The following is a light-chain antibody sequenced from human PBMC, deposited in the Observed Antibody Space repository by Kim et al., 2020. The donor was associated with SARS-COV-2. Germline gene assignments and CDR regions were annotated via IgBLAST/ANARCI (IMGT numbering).Light chain of an antibody. J-gene: IGKJ4*01. CDR2: GAT. V-gene: IGKV1-39*01. Sequence: VGEKGTTPCRERERDSNMLKWDTQRPGRTPKLLVFGATSLQSGGPSRCSGRGYGAEFTLTIRGVQPEDNATYICEKSYRPPLTFGGGTKVDIK. CDR3: EKSYRPPLT. CDR1: ERDSNM.